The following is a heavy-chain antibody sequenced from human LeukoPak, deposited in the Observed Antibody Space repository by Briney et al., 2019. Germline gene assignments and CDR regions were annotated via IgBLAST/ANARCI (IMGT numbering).Heavy chain of an antibody. D-gene: IGHD2-15*01. CDR1: GGSVSGYY. Sequence: RSSETLSLTCVVSGGSVSGYYWGWIRQPPGRGLEWIGYVYYSGSTNYNPSFKNRITISVDTSRNQFSLQLSSVTAADTAVYYCARIHRYCSGGACYVLDNWGQGTLVTVSS. CDR2: VYYSGST. CDR3: ARIHRYCSGGACYVLDN. V-gene: IGHV4-59*02. J-gene: IGHJ4*02.